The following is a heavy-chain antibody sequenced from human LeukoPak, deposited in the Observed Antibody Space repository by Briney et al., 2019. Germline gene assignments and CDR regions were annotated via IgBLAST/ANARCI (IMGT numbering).Heavy chain of an antibody. CDR2: IQTSGST. J-gene: IGHJ4*02. CDR1: GGSFSTYY. V-gene: IGHV4-4*07. CDR3: ARIRTYCSSTSCYTPTELDY. Sequence: SETLSLTCTVSGGSFSTYYWTWIRQPAGKGLEWIGRIQTSGSTNYSPSLKSRVTISVDTSKNQFSLKLSSVTAADTAVYYCARIRTYCSSTSCYTPTELDYWGQGTLVTVSS. D-gene: IGHD2-2*02.